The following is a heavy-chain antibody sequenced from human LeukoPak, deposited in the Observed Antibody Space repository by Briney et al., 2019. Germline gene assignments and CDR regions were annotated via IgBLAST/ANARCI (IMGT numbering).Heavy chain of an antibody. J-gene: IGHJ4*02. D-gene: IGHD6-13*01. V-gene: IGHV3-23*01. CDR1: GFTFNNYA. Sequence: GGSLRLSCAASGFTFNNYAMTWVRQAPGKGLEWVSAISGSGTNTDYADSVKGRFTISRDNSKNTLYLQMNSLKAEDTAVYYCARGIAAAVVTAGGYWGQGTLVTVSS. CDR2: ISGSGTNT. CDR3: ARGIAAAVVTAGGY.